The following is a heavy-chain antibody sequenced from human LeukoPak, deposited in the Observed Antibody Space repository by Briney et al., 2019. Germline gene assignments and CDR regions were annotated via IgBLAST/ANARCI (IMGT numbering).Heavy chain of an antibody. CDR1: SGSISSYY. CDR3: ARELMARVSTSPLRRRSYSYMDV. J-gene: IGHJ6*03. V-gene: IGHV4-4*07. Sequence: SETLSLTCSVSSGSISSYYWSWIRRPAGKGLEWIGHIDMSWSTNYNPSLKSRVTMSVDTSKNQFSLNLSSVTAADTAIYYCARELMARVSTSPLRRRSYSYMDVWGKGTTVTVSS. CDR2: IDMSWST. D-gene: IGHD5-24*01.